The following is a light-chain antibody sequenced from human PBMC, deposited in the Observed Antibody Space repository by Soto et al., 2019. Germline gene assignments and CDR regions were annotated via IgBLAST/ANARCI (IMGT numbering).Light chain of an antibody. CDR2: GI. CDR3: TVWDDSLRGRL. V-gene: IGLV1-47*01. Sequence: QSVLTQPPSASGTPGQRVTISCSGSSSNIESNYVYWYQQLPGTAPDSSSIGIISGPQGSLTESGTSASLAISALRSEDEADYYCTVWDDSLRGRLFGGGTKLTVL. CDR1: SSNIESNY. J-gene: IGLJ2*01.